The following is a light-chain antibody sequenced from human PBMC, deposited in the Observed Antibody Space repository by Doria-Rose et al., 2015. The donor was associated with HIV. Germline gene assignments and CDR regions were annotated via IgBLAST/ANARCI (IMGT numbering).Light chain of an antibody. CDR2: WAS. CDR1: QSLLYTSTNY. CDR3: QQYYDTPS. V-gene: IGKV4-1*01. J-gene: IGKJ3*01. Sequence: DIQLTQSPESLGMSLGERATHNCKFNQSLLYTSTNYLAWYQQKPGQPPKLLIYWASTRQSGVPARFSGSGSGTDFTLTISSLEAEDVAVYYCQQYYDTPSFGPGTTVDI.